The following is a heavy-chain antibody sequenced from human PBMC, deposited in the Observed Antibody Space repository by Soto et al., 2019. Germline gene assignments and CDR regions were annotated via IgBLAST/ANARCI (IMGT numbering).Heavy chain of an antibody. J-gene: IGHJ4*02. CDR1: GFTFSSYG. V-gene: IGHV3-30*18. D-gene: IGHD2-21*02. Sequence: QVQLVESGGGVVQPGRSLRLSCAASGFTFSSYGMHWVRQAPGKGLEWVAVISYDGSNKYYADSVKGRFTISRDNSKNTLYRQMNSLRAEDTAVYYCAKSGSHIVVVTAFDYWGQGTLVTVSS. CDR3: AKSGSHIVVVTAFDY. CDR2: ISYDGSNK.